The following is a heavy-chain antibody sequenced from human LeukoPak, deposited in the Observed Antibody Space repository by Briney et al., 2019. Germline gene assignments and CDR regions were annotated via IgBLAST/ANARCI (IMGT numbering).Heavy chain of an antibody. Sequence: GGSLRLSCAASGFTVSSNYMSWVRQAPGKELEWVSVIYSGGSTHYADSVKGRFTISRDNAKNSLYLQMNSLRAEDTAVYYCARVRPAAMREHYFDYWGQGTLVTVSS. V-gene: IGHV3-66*01. CDR1: GFTVSSNY. D-gene: IGHD2-2*01. CDR3: ARVRPAAMREHYFDY. CDR2: IYSGGST. J-gene: IGHJ4*02.